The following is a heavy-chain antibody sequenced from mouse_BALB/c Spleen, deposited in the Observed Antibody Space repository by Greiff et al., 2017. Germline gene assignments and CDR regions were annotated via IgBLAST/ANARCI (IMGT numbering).Heavy chain of an antibody. CDR1: GFTFSDFY. J-gene: IGHJ3*01. V-gene: IGHV7-1*02. CDR3: ARDGYGPWFAY. D-gene: IGHD2-10*02. Sequence: EVNVVESGGGLVQPGGSLRLSCATSGFTFSDFYMEWVRQPPGKRLEWIAASRNKSNDYTTEYSASVKGRFIVSRDTSQIILYLQMNALRAEDTAIYYCARDGYGPWFAYWGQGTLVTVSA. CDR2: SRNKSNDYTT.